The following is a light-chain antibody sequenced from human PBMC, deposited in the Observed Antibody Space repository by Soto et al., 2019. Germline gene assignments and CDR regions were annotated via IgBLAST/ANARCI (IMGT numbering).Light chain of an antibody. V-gene: IGKV1-33*01. CDR2: DAS. CDR1: QDIDKN. Sequence: IQLTQSPSSLSASVGYRVTITCQASQDIDKNLNWYQQKPGKAPKLLIYDASSLQTGVPSRFSGSGSATDFPFTISSLQPEDIATYYCQQYDNLLPITFGQGTRLEIK. CDR3: QQYDNLLPIT. J-gene: IGKJ5*01.